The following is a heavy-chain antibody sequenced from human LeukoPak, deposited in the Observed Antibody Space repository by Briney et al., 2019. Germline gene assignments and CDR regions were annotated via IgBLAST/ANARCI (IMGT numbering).Heavy chain of an antibody. CDR1: GFTFSSYW. Sequence: GGSLRLSCAASGFTFSSYWVNWVRQVPGKGLVWVSRISGDGSITTYADSVKGRFTISRDNAKNTLYLQRNSLRAEDTAVFYCARGRVGYGMDVGGQGTTVTVSS. V-gene: IGHV3-74*01. J-gene: IGHJ6*02. CDR3: ARGRVGYGMDV. D-gene: IGHD1-26*01. CDR2: ISGDGSIT.